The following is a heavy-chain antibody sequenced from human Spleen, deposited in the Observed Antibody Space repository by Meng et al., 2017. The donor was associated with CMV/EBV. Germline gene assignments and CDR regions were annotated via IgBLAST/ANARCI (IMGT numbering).Heavy chain of an antibody. V-gene: IGHV3-74*01. CDR2: INSDGSST. J-gene: IGHJ6*02. CDR1: GFTFSSYW. Sequence: GESLKISCAASGFTFSSYWMHWVRQAPGKGLVWVSRINSDGSSTSYADSVKGRFTISRDNAKNTLYLQMNSLRAEDTAVYYCARRPLYGDHLDVWGQGTTVTVSS. D-gene: IGHD2/OR15-2a*01. CDR3: ARRPLYGDHLDV.